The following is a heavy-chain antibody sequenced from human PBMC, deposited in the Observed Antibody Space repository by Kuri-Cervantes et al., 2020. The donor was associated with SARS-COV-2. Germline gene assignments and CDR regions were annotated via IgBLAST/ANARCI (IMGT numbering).Heavy chain of an antibody. J-gene: IGHJ3*02. CDR2: ISSSSYI. V-gene: IGHV3-21*01. D-gene: IGHD7-27*01. CDR1: GFTFSSYS. CDR3: AIGGWGFFGNAFDI. Sequence: GESLKISCAASGFTFSSYSMNWVRQAPGKGLEWVSSISSSSYIYYADSVKGRFTISRDNAKNSLYLQMNSLRAEDTAVYYCAIGGWGFFGNAFDIWGQGTMVTVSS.